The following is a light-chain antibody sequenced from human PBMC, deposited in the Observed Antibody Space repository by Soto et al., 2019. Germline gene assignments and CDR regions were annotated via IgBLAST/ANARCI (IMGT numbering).Light chain of an antibody. J-gene: IGKJ4*01. CDR1: ESVSSN. V-gene: IGKV3-15*01. CDR3: QQYNNWPPLT. Sequence: EIVMTQSPATLSVSPRERATLSCRASESVSSNLAWYQQKPGQAPRLLIYSASTRATGIPVRFSGSGSGTEFTLTISSLQSEDFAVYYCQQYNNWPPLTFGGGTQVEIK. CDR2: SAS.